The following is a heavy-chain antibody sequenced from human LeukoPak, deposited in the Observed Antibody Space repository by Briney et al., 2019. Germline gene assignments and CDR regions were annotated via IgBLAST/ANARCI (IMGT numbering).Heavy chain of an antibody. J-gene: IGHJ5*02. D-gene: IGHD6-19*01. CDR3: ARDPAVAGTGWWFDP. Sequence: SGTLSLTCAVSGGSISSSNWWSWVRQPPGKGLEWIGEIYHSGSTNYNPSLKSRVTISVDKSKNQFSLKLSAVTAADTAVYYCARDPAVAGTGWWFDPWGQGTLVTVSS. V-gene: IGHV4-4*02. CDR2: IYHSGST. CDR1: GGSISSSNW.